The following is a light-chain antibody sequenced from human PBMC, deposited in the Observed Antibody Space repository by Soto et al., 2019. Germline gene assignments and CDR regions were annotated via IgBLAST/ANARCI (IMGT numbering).Light chain of an antibody. CDR3: QQRSNWPPGLT. V-gene: IGKV3-11*01. Sequence: EIVLTQSPATLSLSPGEIATLSCRASQSISTYLAWYQQKPGQAPRLLLYDVSKRAAGVPARFSGGGSGTDFTLTISSLEPDDFAVYYWQQRSNWPPGLTFGGGTKVEI. J-gene: IGKJ4*01. CDR2: DVS. CDR1: QSISTY.